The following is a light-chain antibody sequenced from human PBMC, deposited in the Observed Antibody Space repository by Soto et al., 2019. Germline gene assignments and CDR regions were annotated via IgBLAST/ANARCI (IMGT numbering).Light chain of an antibody. CDR2: WTS. V-gene: IGKV4-1*01. CDR1: QSVLYRSTNTNY. Sequence: DIVMTQSPDSLAVPLGERATINCKSSQSVLYRSTNTNYISWYQQKPGQPPKVLIYWTSIRGSGVPDRFSGSGSGTDVTLTISSLQAEDVGVYYCQQYYSSPLTFGGGTKVEIK. J-gene: IGKJ4*01. CDR3: QQYYSSPLT.